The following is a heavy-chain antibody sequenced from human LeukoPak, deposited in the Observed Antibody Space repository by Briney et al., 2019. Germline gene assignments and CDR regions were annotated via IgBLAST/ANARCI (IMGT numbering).Heavy chain of an antibody. Sequence: ASVKVSCKASGYTFTGYYMHWVRHAPGQGLELMGRINPNSGGTNYAQKFQGRVTMTRDTSISTAYMELSRLRSDDTAVYYCARDVRYSSSWYEIDYWGQGTLVTVSS. J-gene: IGHJ4*02. D-gene: IGHD6-13*01. CDR1: GYTFTGYY. V-gene: IGHV1-2*06. CDR3: ARDVRYSSSWYEIDY. CDR2: INPNSGGT.